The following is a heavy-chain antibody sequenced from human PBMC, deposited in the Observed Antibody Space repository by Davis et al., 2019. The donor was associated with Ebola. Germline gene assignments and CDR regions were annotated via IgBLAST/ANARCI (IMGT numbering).Heavy chain of an antibody. CDR3: ARDPSYSSSWYYFDY. CDR2: IWYDGSNK. CDR1: GFIVSSNY. V-gene: IGHV3-33*08. J-gene: IGHJ4*02. D-gene: IGHD6-13*01. Sequence: PGGSLRLSCAASGFIVSSNYMTWVRQAPGKGLEWVAVIWYDGSNKYYADSVKGRFTISRDNSKNTLYLQMNSLRAEDTAVYYCARDPSYSSSWYYFDYWGQGTLVTVSS.